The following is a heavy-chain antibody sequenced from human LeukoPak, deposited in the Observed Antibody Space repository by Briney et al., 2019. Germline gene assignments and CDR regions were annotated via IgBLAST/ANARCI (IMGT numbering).Heavy chain of an antibody. CDR1: GGSISSYY. CDR2: INYSGST. Sequence: SETLSLTCTVSGGSISSYYWSWIRQPPGKGLEWIGYINYSGSTNYNPSLKSRVTISVDTSKNQFSLKLSSVTAADTAVYYCARDSQYCSSTSCYMVGDAFDIWGQGTMVTLSS. J-gene: IGHJ3*02. CDR3: ARDSQYCSSTSCYMVGDAFDI. V-gene: IGHV4-59*01. D-gene: IGHD2-2*02.